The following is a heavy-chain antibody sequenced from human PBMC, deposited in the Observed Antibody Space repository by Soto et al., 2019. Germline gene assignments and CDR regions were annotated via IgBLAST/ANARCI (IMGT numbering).Heavy chain of an antibody. CDR3: ASPMYSSGWYAASEYFQH. D-gene: IGHD6-19*01. Sequence: ASVKVSCKASGDTFSSYAISWVRQAPGQGLEWMGGIIPIFGTANYAQKFQGRVTITADESTSTAYMELSSLRSEDTAVYYCASPMYSSGWYAASEYFQHWGQGTLVTVSS. CDR1: GDTFSSYA. CDR2: IIPIFGTA. V-gene: IGHV1-69*13. J-gene: IGHJ1*01.